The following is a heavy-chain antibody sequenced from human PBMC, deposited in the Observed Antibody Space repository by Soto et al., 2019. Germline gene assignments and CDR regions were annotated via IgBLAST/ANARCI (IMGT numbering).Heavy chain of an antibody. CDR2: FDPEDGET. CDR3: ATTPEDILTGYYEYYFEY. J-gene: IGHJ4*02. Sequence: ASVKVSCKVPKNTLTELTIDWLRQAPGKGLEWMGGFDPEDGETIYAQKFQGRVTMTEDTSTDTAYMELSSLRSEGTAVYYCATTPEDILTGYYEYYFEYWAQGTMVTVSS. D-gene: IGHD3-9*01. CDR1: KNTLTELT. V-gene: IGHV1-24*01.